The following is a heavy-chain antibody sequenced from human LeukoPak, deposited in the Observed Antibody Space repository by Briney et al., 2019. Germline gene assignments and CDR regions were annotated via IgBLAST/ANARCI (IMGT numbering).Heavy chain of an antibody. CDR2: ITDSGSST. Sequence: GGSLRLSCAASGFTFTGYYLHWVCQTPGKGLEYISTITDSGSSTYHTNSVRGRFTISRDNSKNTLYLQMGSLRTEDTAVYYCARSTRYFGSAMYYFDDWGQGTLVTVSS. CDR3: ARSTRYFGSAMYYFDD. V-gene: IGHV3-64*01. D-gene: IGHD3-10*01. J-gene: IGHJ4*02. CDR1: GFTFTGYY.